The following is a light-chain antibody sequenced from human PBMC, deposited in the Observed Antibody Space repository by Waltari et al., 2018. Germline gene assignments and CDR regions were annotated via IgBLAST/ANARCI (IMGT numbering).Light chain of an antibody. CDR3: HSRDTISTRV. Sequence: SSELTQDPAVSVALGQTVRITCQGDSLRRYYASWYQQRPGQAPDLVLYGQDNRPSGIPDLFSGSTSGDTASLTITGAQAEDEADYYCHSRDTISTRVFGGGTRLTV. CDR2: GQD. J-gene: IGLJ3*02. V-gene: IGLV3-19*01. CDR1: SLRRYY.